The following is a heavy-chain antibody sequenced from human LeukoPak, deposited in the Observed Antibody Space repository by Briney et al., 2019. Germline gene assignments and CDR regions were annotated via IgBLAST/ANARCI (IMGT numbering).Heavy chain of an antibody. D-gene: IGHD4-23*01. Sequence: PSETLSLTCTVSGGSISSSSYYWGWIRQPPGKGLEWIGSIYYSGSTYYNPSLKSRVTISVDPSKNQFSLQLSSVTAADTAVYYCVRVDNGGNYFDYWGQGTLVTVSS. CDR3: VRVDNGGNYFDY. CDR1: GGSISSSSYY. J-gene: IGHJ4*02. CDR2: IYYSGST. V-gene: IGHV4-39*07.